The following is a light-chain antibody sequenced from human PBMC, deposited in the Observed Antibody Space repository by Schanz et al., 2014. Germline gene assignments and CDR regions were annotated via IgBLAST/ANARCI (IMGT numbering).Light chain of an antibody. J-gene: IGKJ2*01. CDR1: HGISTS. V-gene: IGKV1-27*01. CDR3: QKYNSAPFT. Sequence: DIQMTQSPSSLSASVGDRVTITCRTSHGISTSLAWYQQKPGTVPNLLIYAASSLQSGVPSRFSGSGFGTVFTHTITSLQAEDVATYYCQKYNSAPFTFGQGTKLEIK. CDR2: AAS.